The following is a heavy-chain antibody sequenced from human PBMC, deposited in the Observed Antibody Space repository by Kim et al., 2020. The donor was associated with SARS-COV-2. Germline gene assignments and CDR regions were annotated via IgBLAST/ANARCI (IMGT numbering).Heavy chain of an antibody. CDR1: GFAFNHYT. D-gene: IGHD1-1*01. Sequence: GSLRLYCAASGFAFNHYTMNWVRQTPGKGLEWVSLISEDGGFTYYRDSVKGRFTISRDNSENSLYLQMNSLGPEDTALYYCAKGTRGYNYGGTFDYWGRGSLVSVSS. CDR3: AKGTRGYNYGGTFDY. J-gene: IGHJ4*02. CDR2: ISEDGGFT. V-gene: IGHV3-43*02.